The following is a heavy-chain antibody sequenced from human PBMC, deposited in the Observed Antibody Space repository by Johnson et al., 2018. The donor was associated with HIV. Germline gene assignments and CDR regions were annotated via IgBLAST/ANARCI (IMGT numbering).Heavy chain of an antibody. D-gene: IGHD6-19*01. CDR2: IKSKTDGGTT. CDR3: ARDYMPYSSDPDACDI. J-gene: IGHJ3*02. V-gene: IGHV3-15*01. Sequence: VQLVESGGGLVKPGGSLRLSCAASGFTFSDYYMSWIRQAPGKGLEWVGRIKSKTDGGTTDYAAPVKGRFTISRDDSKNTLYLQMSSLRAEDTAVFYCARDYMPYSSDPDACDIWGQGTMVTVSS. CDR1: GFTFSDYY.